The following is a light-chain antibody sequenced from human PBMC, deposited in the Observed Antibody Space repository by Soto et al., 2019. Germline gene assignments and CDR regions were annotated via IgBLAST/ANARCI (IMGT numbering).Light chain of an antibody. V-gene: IGKV3-15*01. CDR3: QQYNDWPRT. CDR1: QSVGDN. Sequence: EIVMTQSPATLSVSPGERATLSCRASQSVGDNFAWYQQKPGQAPRLLIYGASIRATGIPARFRGSGSGTEFTFTISSLQSEDFAVYYCQQYNDWPRTFGQGTKVE. J-gene: IGKJ1*01. CDR2: GAS.